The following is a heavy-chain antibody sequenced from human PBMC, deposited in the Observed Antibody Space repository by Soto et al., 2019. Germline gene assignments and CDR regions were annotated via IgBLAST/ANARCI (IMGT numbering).Heavy chain of an antibody. D-gene: IGHD3-16*01. V-gene: IGHV3-30*18. CDR3: AKWNGGFDY. Sequence: QVQLVESGGGVVQPGRSLRLSCAASGFTFSSYGMHWVRQAPGKGLEWVAVISYDGSYKYYTDSVKGRFTISRDNSKNTLYLQMNSLRAEDTAVYYCAKWNGGFDYWGQGTLVTVSS. J-gene: IGHJ4*02. CDR1: GFTFSSYG. CDR2: ISYDGSYK.